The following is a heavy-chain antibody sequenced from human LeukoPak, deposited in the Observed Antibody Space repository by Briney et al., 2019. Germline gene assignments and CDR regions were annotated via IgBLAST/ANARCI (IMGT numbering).Heavy chain of an antibody. CDR1: GGSISSGSYY. D-gene: IGHD1-26*01. J-gene: IGHJ3*02. V-gene: IGHV4-61*02. CDR2: MYSSGST. Sequence: SETLSLTCTVSGGSISSGSYYWSWIRQSAGKGLEWIGRMYSSGSTNYNPSLKSRVTISGDTSKNQFFLKLSSVTAADTAVYYCARAEWELDDAFDIWGQGTMVTVSS. CDR3: ARAEWELDDAFDI.